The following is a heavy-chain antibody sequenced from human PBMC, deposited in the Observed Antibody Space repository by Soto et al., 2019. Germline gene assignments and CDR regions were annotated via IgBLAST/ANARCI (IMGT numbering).Heavy chain of an antibody. D-gene: IGHD7-27*01. Sequence: QVQLQESGPGLVKPSQTLSLTCSVSGGSISSGYYYWSWIRQPPGKGLEWIGNIYYSGNTYYNPSLKSRLIISIDPSKTQFSLKVGSVPAADPAVYYCASPPLTGMDVWGQGPTVTVSS. CDR3: ASPPLTGMDV. V-gene: IGHV4-30-4*01. CDR1: GGSISSGYYY. CDR2: IYYSGNT. J-gene: IGHJ6*02.